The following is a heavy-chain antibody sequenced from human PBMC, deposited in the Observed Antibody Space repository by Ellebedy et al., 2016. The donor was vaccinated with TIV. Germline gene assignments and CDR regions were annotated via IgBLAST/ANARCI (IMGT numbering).Heavy chain of an antibody. Sequence: GESLKISCAASGFAFSNYAMNWVRQAPGTGLEWVSGIYGSGGGTYYAGSVKGRFTISRDNSNNTLYLQMNSLRAEDTAVYWCASWDFDYWGQGTLVTVSS. CDR2: IYGSGGGT. CDR1: GFAFSNYA. J-gene: IGHJ4*02. V-gene: IGHV3-23*01. CDR3: ASWDFDY. D-gene: IGHD7-27*01.